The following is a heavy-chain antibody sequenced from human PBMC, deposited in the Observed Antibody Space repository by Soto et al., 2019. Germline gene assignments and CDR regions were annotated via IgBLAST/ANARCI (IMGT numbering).Heavy chain of an antibody. CDR3: ARHSLALRKINWFDP. CDR2: IFYLGSS. CDR1: GDSIISSDFY. V-gene: IGHV4-39*01. D-gene: IGHD3-3*02. J-gene: IGHJ5*02. Sequence: SETLSLTCTVSGDSIISSDFYWGWVRQPPGKGLEWIGSIFYLGSSYYNPSLKSRVTMSVDTSKNQFSLRLRSVTAADTALYFCARHSLALRKINWFDPWGQGMMVTVSS.